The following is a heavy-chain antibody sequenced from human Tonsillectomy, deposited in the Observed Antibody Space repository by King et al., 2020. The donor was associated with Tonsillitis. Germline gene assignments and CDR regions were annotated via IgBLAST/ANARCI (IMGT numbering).Heavy chain of an antibody. V-gene: IGHV4-34*01. D-gene: IGHD3-9*01. CDR3: ARGEVLRYFDWLSDDAFDI. Sequence: VQLQQWGAGLLKPSETLSLTCAVFGGSFSGYYWSWLRQPPGKGLEWIGEINHSGSTNYNPSLKSRVPVSVDTSKNQFSLKLSSVTAADTAVYYCARGEVLRYFDWLSDDAFDIWGQGTMVTVSS. CDR1: GGSFSGYY. CDR2: INHSGST. J-gene: IGHJ3*02.